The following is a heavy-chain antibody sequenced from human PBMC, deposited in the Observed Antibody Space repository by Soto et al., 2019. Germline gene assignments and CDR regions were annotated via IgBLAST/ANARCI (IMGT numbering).Heavy chain of an antibody. V-gene: IGHV4-34*01. CDR3: ARDKITGLFDY. CDR1: GGSFSGYS. J-gene: IGHJ4*02. CDR2: INHTGST. Sequence: QVQLQQWGAGLLKPSETLSLTCAVYGGSFSGYSWTWIRQPPGTGLEWIGEINHTGSTNYNPSLKIRVTISVDTSKSQFSPKMTSVTAADTAVYYCARDKITGLFDYWGQGTLVTVSS. D-gene: IGHD2-8*02.